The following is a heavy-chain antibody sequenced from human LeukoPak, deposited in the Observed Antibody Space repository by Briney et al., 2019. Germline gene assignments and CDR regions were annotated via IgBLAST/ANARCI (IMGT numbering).Heavy chain of an antibody. J-gene: IGHJ5*02. V-gene: IGHV4-39*07. CDR1: GVSISSSSYY. CDR2: IYYSGSS. CDR3: ARDGRLYSSGQVVWFDP. D-gene: IGHD6-19*01. Sequence: SETLSLTCTVSGVSISSSSYYWGWIRQSPGKGLEWIGSIYYSGSSSYNPSLKSRVTISVDTSKSQFSLKVTSVTAADTAVYFCARDGRLYSSGQVVWFDPWGQGTLVTVSS.